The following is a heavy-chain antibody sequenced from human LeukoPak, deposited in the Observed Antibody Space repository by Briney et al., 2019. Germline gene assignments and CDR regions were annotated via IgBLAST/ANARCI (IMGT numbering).Heavy chain of an antibody. CDR3: AKAPHSSGWYGNAVEYFQH. CDR1: GFTFSSYA. J-gene: IGHJ1*01. D-gene: IGHD6-19*01. V-gene: IGHV3-23*01. Sequence: PGRSLRLSCAASGFTFSSYAMSWVRQAPGKGLEWVSAISGSGGSTYYADSVKGRFTISRDNSKNTLYLQMNSLRAEDTAVYYCAKAPHSSGWYGNAVEYFQHWGQGTLVTVSS. CDR2: ISGSGGST.